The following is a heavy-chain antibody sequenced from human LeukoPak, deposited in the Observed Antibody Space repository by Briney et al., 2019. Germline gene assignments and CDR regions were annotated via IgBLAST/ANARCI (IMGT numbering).Heavy chain of an antibody. V-gene: IGHV4-39*02. J-gene: IGHJ5*01. Sequence: SETLPVPRSVHGGSINFSTHYWAWIRQSPGKGLEWIGSIYNGGTTFLNASPKSRLSMSVDPSTNELSLILTSVTTEDTAVYCARGIVLWRRFDASGHGVLVTVSS. CDR3: ARGIVLWRRFDA. CDR2: IYNGGTT. CDR1: GGSINFSTHY. D-gene: IGHD2-21*01.